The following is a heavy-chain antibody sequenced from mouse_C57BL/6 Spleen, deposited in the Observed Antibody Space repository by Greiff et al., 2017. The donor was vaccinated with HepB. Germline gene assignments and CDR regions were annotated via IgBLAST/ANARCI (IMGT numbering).Heavy chain of an antibody. V-gene: IGHV1-72*01. J-gene: IGHJ4*01. D-gene: IGHD1-1*01. CDR1: DYTFTSYW. CDR3: ARDLITTVVAYYYAMDY. CDR2: IDPNSGGT. Sequence: QVQLQQPGAELVKPGASVKLSCKASDYTFTSYWMHWVKQSPGRGLEWIGRIDPNSGGTKYNEKFKSKATLTVDKPSSTAYMQLSSLTSEDSAVYYCARDLITTVVAYYYAMDYWGQGTSVTVSS.